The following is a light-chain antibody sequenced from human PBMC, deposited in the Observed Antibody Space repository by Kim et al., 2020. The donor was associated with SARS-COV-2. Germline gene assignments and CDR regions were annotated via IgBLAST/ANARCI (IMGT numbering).Light chain of an antibody. CDR1: QSISSY. Sequence: DIQMTQSPSSLSASVGDRVTITCRASQSISSYLNWYQHKPGKVPKVLIYGASSLQSGVPSRFSGSGSGTDFTLTISSLQPEDFATYYCQNGNTPPFTFGPGTKLEIK. V-gene: IGKV1-39*01. CDR2: GAS. CDR3: QNGNTPPFT. J-gene: IGKJ2*01.